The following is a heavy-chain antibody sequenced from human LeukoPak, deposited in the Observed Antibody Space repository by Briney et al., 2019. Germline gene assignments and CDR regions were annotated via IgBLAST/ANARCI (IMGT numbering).Heavy chain of an antibody. Sequence: ASVKVFCKASGYTFTSYGISWVRQAPGQGLEWMGWISAYNGNTNYAQKLQGRVTMTTDTSTSTAYMELRSLRSDDTAVYYCARGVRFLEWSGSRNYMDVWGKGTTVTVSS. J-gene: IGHJ6*03. D-gene: IGHD3-3*01. CDR2: ISAYNGNT. V-gene: IGHV1-18*01. CDR3: ARGVRFLEWSGSRNYMDV. CDR1: GYTFTSYG.